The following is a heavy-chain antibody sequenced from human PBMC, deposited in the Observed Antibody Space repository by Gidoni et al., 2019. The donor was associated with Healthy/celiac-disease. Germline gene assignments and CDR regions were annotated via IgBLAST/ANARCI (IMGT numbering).Heavy chain of an antibody. CDR3: ARATAFNKVVAATPQYCQH. CDR1: RYTFTSYS. V-gene: IGHV1-46*01. J-gene: IGHJ1*01. Sequence: QLQRVHAGAEVKKPGASVKVSCKASRYTFTSYSMHWVRQAPGQGLEWMGIINPSGGSTSYAQKFQGRVTMTRDTSTSTVYMELSSLRSEDTAVYYCARATAFNKVVAATPQYCQHWGQGTLVTVSS. D-gene: IGHD2-15*01. CDR2: INPSGGST.